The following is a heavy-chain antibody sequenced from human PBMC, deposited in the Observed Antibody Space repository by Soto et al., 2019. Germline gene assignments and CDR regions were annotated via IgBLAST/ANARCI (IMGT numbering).Heavy chain of an antibody. Sequence: ASVKVSCKASGHTFASYGISWVRQAPGQGLEWMGWISAYNGNTNYAQKLQGRVTMTTDTSTSTAYMELRSLRSDDTAVYYCARGKKRFLEWLPRNYYYGMDVWGQGTTVTVSS. V-gene: IGHV1-18*01. CDR1: GHTFASYG. CDR2: ISAYNGNT. J-gene: IGHJ6*02. CDR3: ARGKKRFLEWLPRNYYYGMDV. D-gene: IGHD3-3*01.